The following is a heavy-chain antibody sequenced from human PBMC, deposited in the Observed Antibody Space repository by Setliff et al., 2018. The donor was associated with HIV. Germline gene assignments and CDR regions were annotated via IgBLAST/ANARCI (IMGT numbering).Heavy chain of an antibody. D-gene: IGHD2-21*02. J-gene: IGHJ4*02. V-gene: IGHV4-39*02. CDR1: GGSINTGSYY. Sequence: SETLSLTCTVSGGSINTGSYYWGWIRQPPGKRLEWIGSGHYTGNTYTSPSLKSRATISLDASKNKISLKLTSVTSADTAVYYCAREGDGIDFWGQGTLVTVSS. CDR2: GHYTGNT. CDR3: AREGDGIDF.